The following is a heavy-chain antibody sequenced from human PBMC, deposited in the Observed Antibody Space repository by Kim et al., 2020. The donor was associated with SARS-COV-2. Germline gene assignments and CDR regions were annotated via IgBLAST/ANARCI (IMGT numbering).Heavy chain of an antibody. Sequence: SETLSLTCAVYGGSFSGYYWSWIRQPPGKGLEWIGEINHSGSTNYNPSLKSRVTISVDTSKNQFSLKLSSVTAADTAVYYCARVPLTGYSRVVDYWGQGTLVTVSS. CDR1: GGSFSGYY. CDR2: INHSGST. CDR3: ARVPLTGYSRVVDY. J-gene: IGHJ4*02. D-gene: IGHD3-9*01. V-gene: IGHV4-34*01.